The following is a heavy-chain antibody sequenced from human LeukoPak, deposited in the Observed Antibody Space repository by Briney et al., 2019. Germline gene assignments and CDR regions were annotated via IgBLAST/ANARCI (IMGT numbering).Heavy chain of an antibody. J-gene: IGHJ4*02. V-gene: IGHV1-69*05. Sequence: SVKVSCMASGGTFSSYAISWVRHAPGQGLDFMRRIIPIFSTAKYEQKSHCRVTITTEETTSTAYMELSSLRSEDTAVYYCARGYIAVAVTGYWGQGTLVTVS. CDR1: GGTFSSYA. CDR2: IIPIFSTA. D-gene: IGHD6-19*01. CDR3: ARGYIAVAVTGY.